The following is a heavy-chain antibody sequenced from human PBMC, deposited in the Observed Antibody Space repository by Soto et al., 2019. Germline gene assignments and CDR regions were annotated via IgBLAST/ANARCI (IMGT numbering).Heavy chain of an antibody. J-gene: IGHJ6*02. D-gene: IGHD3-3*01. CDR2: IYPGDSDT. V-gene: IGHV5-51*01. CDR3: ARQEGGYYSDYYYGMDV. CDR1: GYSFTSYW. Sequence: GESLKISCKGSGYSFTSYWIGWVRQMPGKGLEWMGIIYPGDSDTRYSPSFQGQVTISADKSISTAYLQWSSLKASDTAMYYCARQEGGYYSDYYYGMDVWGQGTTVPASS.